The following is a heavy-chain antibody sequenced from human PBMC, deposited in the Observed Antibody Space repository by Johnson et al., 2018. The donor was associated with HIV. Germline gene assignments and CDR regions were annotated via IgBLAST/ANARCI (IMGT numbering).Heavy chain of an antibody. D-gene: IGHD2-15*01. CDR1: GFTFSAYA. CDR2: ISSNGGTT. J-gene: IGHJ3*02. CDR3: ARVAALYDAFDI. V-gene: IGHV3-64*04. Sequence: QVLLVESGGGLVQPGGSLRLSCAASGFTFSAYAMHWVRQAPGKGLEYVSVISSNGGTTYYADSVKGRFTISRDNAKNSLYLQMNSLRAEDTAVYYCARVAALYDAFDIWGQGTKVTVSS.